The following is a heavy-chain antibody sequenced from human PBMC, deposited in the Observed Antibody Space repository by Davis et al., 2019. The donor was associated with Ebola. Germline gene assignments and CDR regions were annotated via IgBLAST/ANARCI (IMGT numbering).Heavy chain of an antibody. CDR1: GYTFTSYD. CDR3: AREVTIAVAGTYYYYGMDV. D-gene: IGHD6-19*01. Sequence: ASAKVSCKASGYTFTSYDINWVRQATGQGLEWMGWMNPNSGNTGYAQKFQGRVTMTRNTSISTAYMELRSLRSDDTAVYYCAREVTIAVAGTYYYYGMDVWGQGTTVTVSS. CDR2: MNPNSGNT. J-gene: IGHJ6*02. V-gene: IGHV1-8*01.